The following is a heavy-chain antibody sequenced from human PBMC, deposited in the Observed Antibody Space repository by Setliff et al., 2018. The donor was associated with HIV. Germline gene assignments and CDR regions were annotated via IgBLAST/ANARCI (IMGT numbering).Heavy chain of an antibody. D-gene: IGHD2-2*01. CDR3: ARADCTSTSCFFGLGGGFFDS. J-gene: IGHJ4*02. Sequence: VKVSCKASGYTFTDYAVHWVRQAPGQRPEWMGWINTDKGYTKFSQKFQVRLTITRDTSANTAYMELSSLTAADTAVYYCARADCTSTSCFFGLGGGFFDSWGRGALVTVSS. CDR1: GYTFTDYA. CDR2: INTDKGYT. V-gene: IGHV1-3*04.